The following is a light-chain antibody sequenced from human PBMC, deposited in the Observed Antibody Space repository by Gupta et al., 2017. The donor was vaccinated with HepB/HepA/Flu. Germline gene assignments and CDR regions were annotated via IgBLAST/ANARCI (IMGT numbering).Light chain of an antibody. CDR1: QTINSNF. CDR3: QQYGTSPPIT. Sequence: EIVLTQSPGTLSLSPGERATLSCRASQTINSNFLAWYQQTPGQAPRLLMYGASRRATGIPDRFSGSGSGPDFTLPISRLEPEDFAVYYCQQYGTSPPITFGQGTRLEIK. CDR2: GAS. J-gene: IGKJ5*01. V-gene: IGKV3-20*01.